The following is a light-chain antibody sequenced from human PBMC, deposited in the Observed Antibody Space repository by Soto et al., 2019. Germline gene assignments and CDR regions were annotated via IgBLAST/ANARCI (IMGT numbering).Light chain of an antibody. CDR1: QPISSW. CDR3: QQTNSFPCT. V-gene: IGKV1-12*01. CDR2: AVS. J-gene: IGKJ2*02. Sequence: DIQMTQSPSSVSASVGDRVTITCRASQPISSWVAWYQQKPGKAPDLLIYAVSRLQSGVPSRFSGSGSGTEVALTISSLQPEDVATFLRQQTNSFPCTVGQGTKLEI.